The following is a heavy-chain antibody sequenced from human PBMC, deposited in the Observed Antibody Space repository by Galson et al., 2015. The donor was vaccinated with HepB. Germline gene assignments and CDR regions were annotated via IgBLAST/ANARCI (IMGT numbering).Heavy chain of an antibody. Sequence: ESLSLTCTVSGGSIRSSSYYWGWSRQPPGKGLELGRSFFLSGSTHYNPSLKSRVTVSGDTSKNQFSLRLTTVTAADTAVYYCARRVATTDAFDIWGQGTMVTVSS. D-gene: IGHD1-26*01. CDR1: GGSIRSSSYY. CDR3: ARRVATTDAFDI. J-gene: IGHJ3*02. V-gene: IGHV4-39*01. CDR2: FFLSGST.